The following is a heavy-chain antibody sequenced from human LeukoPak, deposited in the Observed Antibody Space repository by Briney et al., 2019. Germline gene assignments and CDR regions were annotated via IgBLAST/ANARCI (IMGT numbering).Heavy chain of an antibody. V-gene: IGHV3-48*02. Sequence: GGSLRLSCAASGFTFRSYAMTWVRQAPGKGLGWVSYISSSSSTIYYADSVKGRFTISRDNAKNSLYLQMNSLRDDDTAVYYCARDPGSGFRSPFNIWGQGTMVTVSS. J-gene: IGHJ3*02. CDR1: GFTFRSYA. CDR2: ISSSSSTI. D-gene: IGHD6-25*01. CDR3: ARDPGSGFRSPFNI.